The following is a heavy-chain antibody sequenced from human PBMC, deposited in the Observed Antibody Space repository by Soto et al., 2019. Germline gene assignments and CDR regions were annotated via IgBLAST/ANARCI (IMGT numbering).Heavy chain of an antibody. CDR3: ARGAEQQVLYRDSFYGMDV. CDR2: ISYDGNNK. CDR1: GFPLNSHG. J-gene: IGHJ6*02. Sequence: QTGGSLRLSCTVSGFPLNSHGMHGVRQAPGKGLEWVAVISYDGNNKFYSDSGKGRFIISRDNSKSTLYLQLNSLRLEDSAVYFCARGAEQQVLYRDSFYGMDVWGQGTTVTVSS. D-gene: IGHD4-17*01. V-gene: IGHV3-30-3*01.